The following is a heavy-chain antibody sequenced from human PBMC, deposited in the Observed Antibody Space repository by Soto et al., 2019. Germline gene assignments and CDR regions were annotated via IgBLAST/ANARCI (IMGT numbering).Heavy chain of an antibody. CDR1: GGSISSSSYY. CDR2: IYYSGST. Sequence: PSETLSLTCTVSGGSISSSSYYWGWIRQPPGKGLEWIGSIYYSGSTYYNPSLKSRVTISVDTSKNQFSLKLSSVTAADTAVYYCARHTFAFDYWGQGTLVTVS. J-gene: IGHJ4*02. CDR3: ARHTFAFDY. D-gene: IGHD3-3*01. V-gene: IGHV4-39*01.